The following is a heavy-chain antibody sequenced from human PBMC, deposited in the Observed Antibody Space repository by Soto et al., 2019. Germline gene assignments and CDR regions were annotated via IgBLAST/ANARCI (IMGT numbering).Heavy chain of an antibody. CDR3: GRERSIGYSYAPNLLYGRAV. V-gene: IGHV1-69*13. J-gene: IGHJ6*01. CDR1: GGTFSSYA. CDR2: IIPIFGTA. Sequence: SVKVSCKASGGTFSSYAISWVRQAPGQGLEWMGGIIPIFGTANYAQKLQGRVTITADESTSTAYMELSSLRSEDTAVYYCGRERSIGYSYAPNLLYGRAVGGQGPTVTASS. D-gene: IGHD3-22*01.